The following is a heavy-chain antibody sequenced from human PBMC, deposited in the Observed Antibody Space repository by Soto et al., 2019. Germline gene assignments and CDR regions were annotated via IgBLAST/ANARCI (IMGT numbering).Heavy chain of an antibody. Sequence: PSETLSHTCTVSGASISRYYWSWIRQSPGKGLEWIGYLYNTGSTIYNPSLKSRVTISVDTSKNQFSLKMNSVTAADTAVYYCARGPTTEKVDSWGQGILVTVSS. V-gene: IGHV4-59*01. CDR3: ARGPTTEKVDS. CDR2: LYNTGST. CDR1: GASISRYY. J-gene: IGHJ4*02.